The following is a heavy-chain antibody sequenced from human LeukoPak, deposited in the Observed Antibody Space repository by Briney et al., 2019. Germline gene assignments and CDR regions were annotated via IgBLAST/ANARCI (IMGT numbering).Heavy chain of an antibody. CDR3: ARDSGDY. Sequence: SETLSLTCAVYGRSFSGYYWSWIRQPPGKGLEWIGYIYYSGSTNYNPSLKSRVTISVDTSKNQFSLKLSSVTAADTAVYYCARDSGDYWGQGTLVTVSS. J-gene: IGHJ4*02. CDR2: IYYSGST. V-gene: IGHV4-59*01. CDR1: GRSFSGYY.